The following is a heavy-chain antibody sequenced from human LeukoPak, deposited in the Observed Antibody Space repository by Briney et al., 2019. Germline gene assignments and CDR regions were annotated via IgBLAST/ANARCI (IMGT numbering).Heavy chain of an antibody. CDR3: ARDQEGFDY. CDR1: GYTFTINH. V-gene: IGHV1-46*01. CDR2: IYPRDGST. Sequence: APVNVSFKASGYTFTINHIHWVRQAPLQGLEWMGMIYPRDGSTSYAQKFQGRVTVTRDTSTSTLHMELSGLRSEDTAVYYCARDQEGFDYWGQGTLVTVSS. J-gene: IGHJ4*02.